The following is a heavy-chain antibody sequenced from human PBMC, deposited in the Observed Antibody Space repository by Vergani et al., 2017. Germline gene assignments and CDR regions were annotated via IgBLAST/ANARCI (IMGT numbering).Heavy chain of an antibody. CDR2: IIPILGIA. V-gene: IGHV1-69*08. CDR3: ARDYHSSGSFDY. J-gene: IGHJ4*02. D-gene: IGHD3-22*01. Sequence: QVQLVQSGAEVKKPGSSVKVSCKASGGTFSSCTISWVRQAPGQGLEWMGRIIPILGIANYAQKFQGRVTITADKSTSTAYMELSSLRSEDTAVYYGARDYHSSGSFDYWGQGTLVTVSS. CDR1: GGTFSSCT.